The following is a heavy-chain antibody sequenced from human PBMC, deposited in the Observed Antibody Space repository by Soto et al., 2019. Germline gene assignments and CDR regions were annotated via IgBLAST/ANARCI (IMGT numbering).Heavy chain of an antibody. CDR1: GYIFSSFY. CDR2: TSGYSGNS. D-gene: IGHD3-3*02. J-gene: IGHJ3*01. CDR3: ARDIFGHVDAFDL. Sequence: SVKVSCKASGYIFSSFYINWVRQAPGQGLEWMGWTSGYSGNSKYAQKFQGRVTMTTDTSTNTGYMEMRSLTSDDTAVYYCARDIFGHVDAFDLWGQGTMVTVSS. V-gene: IGHV1-18*01.